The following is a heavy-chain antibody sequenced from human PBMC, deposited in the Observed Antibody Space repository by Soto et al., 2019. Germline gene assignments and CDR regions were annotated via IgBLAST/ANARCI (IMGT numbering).Heavy chain of an antibody. J-gene: IGHJ3*01. CDR3: SKEMTGAKRTFDV. D-gene: IGHD3-9*01. V-gene: IGHV4-39*02. CDR2: IQYSGNT. Sequence: QLQLQESGPGLVKPSETLSLTCTVSGDSLSSSTYYWGWIRQPPGKGLEWRGSIQYSGNTYYNPSLKRRLTTSVDPPRNQLSLQLSSVTDADTSVYYCSKEMTGAKRTFDVWGPGTLVTVSS. CDR1: GDSLSSSTYY.